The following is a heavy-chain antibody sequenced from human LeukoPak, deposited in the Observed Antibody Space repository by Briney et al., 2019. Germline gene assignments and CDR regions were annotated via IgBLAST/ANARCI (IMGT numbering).Heavy chain of an antibody. CDR2: IYYSGST. CDR3: ARHPAPHGSGIALFVGWFDP. V-gene: IGHV4-38-2*01. Sequence: SETLSLTCAVSGYSISSAFYWGWIRQPPGKGLEWIGYIYYSGSTNYKPSLKSRVTISVDTSKNQFSLKLSSVTAADTAVYYCARHPAPHGSGIALFVGWFDPWGQGTLVTVSS. CDR1: GYSISSAFY. D-gene: IGHD3-10*01. J-gene: IGHJ5*02.